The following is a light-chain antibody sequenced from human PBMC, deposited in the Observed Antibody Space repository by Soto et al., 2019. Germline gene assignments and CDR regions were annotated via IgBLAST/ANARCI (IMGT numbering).Light chain of an antibody. J-gene: IGKJ1*01. CDR1: QGISSY. CDR2: AAS. Sequence: AIRMTQSPSSLSASAGDRVTITCRASQGISSYLAWYQQKPGKAPNLLIYAASALQGVVPSRFSGRGSGTDFTLTITYLQSEDFATYYCQQYYSFPRTFGQGTKVEIK. CDR3: QQYYSFPRT. V-gene: IGKV1-8*01.